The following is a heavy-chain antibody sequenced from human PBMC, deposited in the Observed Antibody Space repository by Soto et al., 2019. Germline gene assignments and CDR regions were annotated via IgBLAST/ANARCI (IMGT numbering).Heavy chain of an antibody. CDR1: GGTFSSYA. V-gene: IGHV1-69*13. D-gene: IGHD3-22*01. J-gene: IGHJ4*02. CDR3: ARGNNYYDSSGYYYFDY. CDR2: IIPIFGTA. Sequence: SVKVSCKASGGTFSSYAISWVRQAPGQGLEWMGGIIPIFGTANYAQKFQGRVTITADESTSTAYMELSSLRSEDTAVYYCARGNNYYDSSGYYYFDYWGQGTLVTVS.